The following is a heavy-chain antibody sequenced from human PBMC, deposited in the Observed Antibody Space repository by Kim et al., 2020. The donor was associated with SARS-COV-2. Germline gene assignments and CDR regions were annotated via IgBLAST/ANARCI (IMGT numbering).Heavy chain of an antibody. CDR3: ARDLRGLSRGNWFDP. CDR2: IYYSGST. CDR1: GGSISSYY. V-gene: IGHV4-59*01. J-gene: IGHJ5*02. Sequence: SETLSLTCTVSGGSISSYYWSWIRQPPGKGLEWIGYIYYSGSTNYNPSLKSRVTISVDTSKNQFSLKLSSVTAADTAVYYCARDLRGLSRGNWFDPWGQGTLVTVSS. D-gene: IGHD3-10*01.